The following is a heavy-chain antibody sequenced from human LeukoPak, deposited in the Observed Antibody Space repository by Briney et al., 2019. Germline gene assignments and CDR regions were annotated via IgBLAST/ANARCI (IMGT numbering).Heavy chain of an antibody. CDR2: IIPILGIA. Sequence: SVKVSCKASGGTFSSYAISWVRQAPGQGLEWMGRIIPILGIANYAQKFQGRVTITADKSTSTAYMELSSLRSEDTAVYYCAREGYCGGDCYQIVDYWGQGTLVTVSS. CDR3: AREGYCGGDCYQIVDY. D-gene: IGHD2-21*02. CDR1: GGTFSSYA. J-gene: IGHJ4*02. V-gene: IGHV1-69*04.